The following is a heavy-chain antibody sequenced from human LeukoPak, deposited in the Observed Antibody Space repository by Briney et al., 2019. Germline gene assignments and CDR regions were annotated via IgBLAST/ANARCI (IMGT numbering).Heavy chain of an antibody. CDR3: ARHRYDFWSGFRGAALDY. Sequence: PSETLSLTCTVSGGSISSSSYYWGWLRQPPGKGLEWIGSIYYSGSTYYNPSLKSRVTISVDTSKNQFSLKLSSVTAADTAVYYCARHRYDFWSGFRGAALDYWGQGTLVTVSS. J-gene: IGHJ4*02. CDR1: GGSISSSSYY. D-gene: IGHD3-3*01. V-gene: IGHV4-39*01. CDR2: IYYSGST.